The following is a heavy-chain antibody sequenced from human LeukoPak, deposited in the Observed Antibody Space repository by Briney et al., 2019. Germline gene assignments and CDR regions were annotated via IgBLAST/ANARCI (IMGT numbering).Heavy chain of an antibody. CDR1: GGSISSGDYY. CDR2: ISYSGST. D-gene: IGHD1-7*01. V-gene: IGHV4-30-4*01. CDR3: ARRWNYYGQYYFDY. Sequence: PSETLSLTCTVSGGSISSGDYYWNWIHQPPGKGLEWIGYISYSGSTYYNPSLKSRVTISVDTSKSQFSLKLSSVTAADTAVYYCARRWNYYGQYYFDYWGQGTLATVSS. J-gene: IGHJ4*02.